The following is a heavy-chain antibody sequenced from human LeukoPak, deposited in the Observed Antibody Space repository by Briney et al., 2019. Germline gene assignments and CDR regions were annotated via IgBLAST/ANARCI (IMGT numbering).Heavy chain of an antibody. V-gene: IGHV4-30-4*08. D-gene: IGHD5-12*01. CDR2: IYYTGST. J-gene: IGHJ4*02. Sequence: SETLSLTCTVSGGSISSGDYNWNWIRQPPGKGLERIGYIYYTGSTYYNPSLKSRVTMSIDTSKNQFSLKLSSVTAADTAVYYCARDSTGYDYFDSWGQGALVTVSS. CDR1: GGSISSGDYN. CDR3: ARDSTGYDYFDS.